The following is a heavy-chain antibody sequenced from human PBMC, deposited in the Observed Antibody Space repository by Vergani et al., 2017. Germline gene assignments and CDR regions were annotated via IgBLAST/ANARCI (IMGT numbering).Heavy chain of an antibody. CDR2: ISSSSSYI. CDR1: GFTFSSYS. J-gene: IGHJ3*02. D-gene: IGHD2-15*01. V-gene: IGHV3-21*01. Sequence: EVQLVESGGGLVKPGGSLRLSCAASGFTFSSYSMNWVRQAPGKGLEWVSSISSSSSYIYYADSVKGRFTISRDNAKNSLYLQMNSLRAEDTAVYYCARAVAARNIGFFGDPDAFDIWGQGTMVTVSS. CDR3: ARAVAARNIGFFGDPDAFDI.